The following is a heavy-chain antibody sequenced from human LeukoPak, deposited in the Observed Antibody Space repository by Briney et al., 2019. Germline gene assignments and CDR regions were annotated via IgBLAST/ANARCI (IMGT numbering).Heavy chain of an antibody. CDR1: GGTFSSYA. CDR3: ARGSGSSSGADY. D-gene: IGHD6-6*01. Sequence: GASVKVSCKASGGTFSSYAISWVRQAPGQGLEWMGGIIPIFGTANHAQKFQGRVTITTDESTSTAYMELSSLRSEDTAVYYCARGSGSSSGADYWGQGTLVTVSS. J-gene: IGHJ4*02. V-gene: IGHV1-69*05. CDR2: IIPIFGTA.